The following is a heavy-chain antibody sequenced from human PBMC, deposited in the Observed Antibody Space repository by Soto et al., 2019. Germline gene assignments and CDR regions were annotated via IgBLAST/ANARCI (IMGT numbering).Heavy chain of an antibody. CDR1: GGSISSYY. J-gene: IGHJ6*02. CDR3: ASQDLGYDILTGVYYYDGMDV. Sequence: SETLSLTCTVSGGSISSYYWSWIRQPPGKGLEWIGYIYYSGSTNYNPSLKSRVTISVDTSKNQFSLKLSSVTAADTAVYYCASQDLGYDILTGVYYYDGMDVWGQGTTVTVSS. CDR2: IYYSGST. D-gene: IGHD3-9*01. V-gene: IGHV4-59*08.